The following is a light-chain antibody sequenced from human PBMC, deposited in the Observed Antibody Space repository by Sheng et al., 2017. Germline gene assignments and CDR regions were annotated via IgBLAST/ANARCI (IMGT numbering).Light chain of an antibody. V-gene: IGLV3-27*01. Sequence: SYELTQPSSVSVSPGQTARITCSGDVLAKKXSRWFQLKPGQAPVVVIYKDTERPSGISERFSGSSSGTTVTLTISGAQVEDEADYYCYSAPGQHRGVGGRTKLTV. CDR3: YSAPGQHRG. CDR1: VLAKKX. CDR2: KDT. J-gene: IGLJ2*01.